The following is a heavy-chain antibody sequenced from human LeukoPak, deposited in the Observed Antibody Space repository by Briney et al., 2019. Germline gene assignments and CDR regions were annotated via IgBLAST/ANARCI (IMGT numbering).Heavy chain of an antibody. CDR1: GGTFNNSA. D-gene: IGHD4-17*01. CDR3: ARDVHGDYGSGWFDP. V-gene: IGHV1-69*05. J-gene: IGHJ5*02. Sequence: ASVKVSCKTSGGTFNNSAISWVRQAPGQGLESLGGIMPLFGTAGYSQKFQGRVTITKDGSTRSVYLELTSLTCDDTAVYYCARDVHGDYGSGWFDPWGQGTLVSVSS. CDR2: IMPLFGTA.